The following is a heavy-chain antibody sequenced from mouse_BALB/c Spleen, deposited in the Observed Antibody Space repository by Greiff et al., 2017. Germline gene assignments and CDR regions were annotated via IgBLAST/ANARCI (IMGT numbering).Heavy chain of an antibody. J-gene: IGHJ4*01. CDR1: GFSLTGYG. CDR3: ARGGRYDENAMDY. Sequence: VKLMESGPGLVAPSQSLSITCTVSGFSLTGYGVNWVRQPPGKGLEWLGMIWGDGSTDYNSALKSRLSISKDNSKSQVFLKMNSLQTDDTARYYCARGGRYDENAMDYWGQGTSVTVSS. D-gene: IGHD2-14*01. V-gene: IGHV2-6-7*01. CDR2: IWGDGST.